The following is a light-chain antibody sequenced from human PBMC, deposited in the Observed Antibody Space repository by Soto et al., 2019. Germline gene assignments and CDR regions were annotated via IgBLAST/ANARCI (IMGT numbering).Light chain of an antibody. CDR2: DAS. V-gene: IGKV1-5*01. CDR3: QQYNSYVT. J-gene: IGKJ3*01. CDR1: QSINSW. Sequence: DIQTTQSPSTLSASVGDRVTITCRASQSINSWLAWYQQKSGKAPKLLIYDASSLESGVPSRFSGSGSGTEFTLTISSLQPDDFATYYCQQYNSYVTFGPGTKVDIK.